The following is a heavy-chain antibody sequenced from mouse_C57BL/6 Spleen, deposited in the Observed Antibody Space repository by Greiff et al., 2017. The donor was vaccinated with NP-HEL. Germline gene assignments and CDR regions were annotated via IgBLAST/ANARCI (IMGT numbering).Heavy chain of an antibody. D-gene: IGHD1-1*01. Sequence: VQLQQSGPELVKPGASVKMSCKASGYTFTDYNMHWVKQSHGQSLEWIGYINPNNGGTSYHQKFKGKATLTVNKSSSTAYMELRSLTSEDSAVYDCAAPLGSSTGYFDVWGTGTTVTVSS. CDR1: GYTFTDYN. V-gene: IGHV1-22*01. CDR3: AAPLGSSTGYFDV. CDR2: INPNNGGT. J-gene: IGHJ1*03.